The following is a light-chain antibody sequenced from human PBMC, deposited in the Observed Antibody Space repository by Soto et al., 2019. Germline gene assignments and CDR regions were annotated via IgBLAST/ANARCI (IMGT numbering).Light chain of an antibody. CDR3: CSFTSSNTHV. CDR1: SSDVGAYKY. V-gene: IGLV2-14*01. CDR2: EVN. Sequence: QSALTQPASVSGSPGQSITISCTGTSSDVGAYKYVSWYQQHPGKAPKLILFEVNKRPSGVSGRFSGSKSGNTASLTISGLQAEDEADYYCCSFTSSNTHVFGTGTKLTVL. J-gene: IGLJ1*01.